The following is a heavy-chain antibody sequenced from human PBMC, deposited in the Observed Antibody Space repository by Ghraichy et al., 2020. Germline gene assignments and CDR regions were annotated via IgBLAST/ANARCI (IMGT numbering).Heavy chain of an antibody. J-gene: IGHJ6*02. CDR3: VKDLVGGGFGAYGMDV. Sequence: LSLTCAASGFTFSSYWMHWVRQAPGKGLVWVSRINSDGGSTTYADSVKGRFTISKDNAKNTLYLQMNSLRAEDTAVYYCVKDLVGGGFGAYGMDVWGQGTTVSVSS. CDR1: GFTFSSYW. V-gene: IGHV3-74*01. CDR2: INSDGGST. D-gene: IGHD2-21*01.